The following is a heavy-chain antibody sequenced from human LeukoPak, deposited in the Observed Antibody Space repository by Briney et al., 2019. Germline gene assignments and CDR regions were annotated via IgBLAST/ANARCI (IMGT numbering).Heavy chain of an antibody. V-gene: IGHV4-59*01. CDR3: ARDQQTDAFDI. CDR2: IYHSGST. D-gene: IGHD6-13*01. Sequence: SETLSLTCTVSGGSFSSYYWSWIRQPPGKGLEWIGYIYHSGSTNYNPSLKSRVTISVDTSKTQSSLNLSSVTAADTAVYYCARDQQTDAFDIWGQGTMVTVSS. CDR1: GGSFSSYY. J-gene: IGHJ3*02.